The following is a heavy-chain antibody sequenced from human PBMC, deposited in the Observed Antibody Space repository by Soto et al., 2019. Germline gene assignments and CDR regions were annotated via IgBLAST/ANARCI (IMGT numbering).Heavy chain of an antibody. CDR3: SRAGAKRIPEWPNWFDP. D-gene: IGHD3-3*01. CDR2: VNHSGEA. V-gene: IGHV4-34*01. Sequence: SETLSLTCGVYGGNFRNYYWIWVRPTPWKGLEWIGEVNHSGEATYNPSLQSRVTISVDRSKNQFSLKVNSVTAADTAMYYFSRAGAKRIPEWPNWFDPWGQGTPVTVSS. CDR1: GGNFRNYY. J-gene: IGHJ5*02.